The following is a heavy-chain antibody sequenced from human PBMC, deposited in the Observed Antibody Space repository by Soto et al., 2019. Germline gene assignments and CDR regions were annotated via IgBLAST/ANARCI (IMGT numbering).Heavy chain of an antibody. CDR2: INYSGRT. CDR1: GGSISSSDYY. D-gene: IGHD1-1*01. Sequence: SETLSLTCAVSGGSISSSDYYWSWIRQPPGKGLEWIGYINYSGRTYYNPSLKSRLTMSLDTSKNQFSLKLTSVTAADRAVYFCARFTPLDQAYGVDVWGQGTTVTLSS. V-gene: IGHV4-30-4*01. CDR3: ARFTPLDQAYGVDV. J-gene: IGHJ6*02.